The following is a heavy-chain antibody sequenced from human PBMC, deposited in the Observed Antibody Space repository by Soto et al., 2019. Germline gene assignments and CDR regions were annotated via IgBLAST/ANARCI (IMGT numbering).Heavy chain of an antibody. V-gene: IGHV3-9*01. J-gene: IGHJ3*02. CDR1: GFTFDDYA. D-gene: IGHD1-20*01. Sequence: EVQLVESGGGLVQPGRSLRLSCAASGFTFDDYAMHWVRQAPGKGLEWVSGISWNSGSIGYADSVKGRFTISRDNAKNSLYLQMNSLRAEDTALYYCAKDIFRYKDQGAFDIWGQGTMVTVSS. CDR3: AKDIFRYKDQGAFDI. CDR2: ISWNSGSI.